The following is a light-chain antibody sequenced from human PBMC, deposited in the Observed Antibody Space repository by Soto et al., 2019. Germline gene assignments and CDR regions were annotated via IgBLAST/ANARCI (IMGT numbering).Light chain of an antibody. J-gene: IGLJ1*01. CDR2: DDD. Sequence: QSVMTQPPSVSAAPGQKVTISCSGSSSNIGGNSVSWYQQLPGTAPKLLIYDDDKRPSGIPDRFSGSKSATSATLGITGLQTGDEADYYCGSWDSSLSAYVFATGTKLTVL. V-gene: IGLV1-51*01. CDR3: GSWDSSLSAYV. CDR1: SSNIGGNS.